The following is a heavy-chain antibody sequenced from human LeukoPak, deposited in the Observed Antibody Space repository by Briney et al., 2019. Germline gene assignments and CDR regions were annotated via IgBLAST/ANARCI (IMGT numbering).Heavy chain of an antibody. D-gene: IGHD3-22*01. CDR3: ARDSSGYLYYFDY. CDR2: IIPIFGTA. Sequence: ASVKVSCKASGGTFSSYAISWVRQAPGQGLEWMGGIIPIFGTADYAQKFQGRVTITADESTSTAYMELSSLRSEDTAVYYCARDSSGYLYYFDYWGQGTLVTVSS. J-gene: IGHJ4*02. V-gene: IGHV1-69*13. CDR1: GGTFSSYA.